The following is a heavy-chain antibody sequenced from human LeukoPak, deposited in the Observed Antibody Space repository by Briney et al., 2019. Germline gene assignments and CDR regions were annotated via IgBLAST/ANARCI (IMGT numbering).Heavy chain of an antibody. Sequence: PGGSLRLSCEASGFTFSTFAMIWVRQAPGKGLEWVSSISSSSSYIYYADSVKGRFTISRDNAKNSLYLQMNSLRAEDTAVYYCARAPSGGSSEFDYWGQGTLVTVSS. V-gene: IGHV3-21*01. D-gene: IGHD2-15*01. J-gene: IGHJ4*02. CDR3: ARAPSGGSSEFDY. CDR1: GFTFSTFA. CDR2: ISSSSSYI.